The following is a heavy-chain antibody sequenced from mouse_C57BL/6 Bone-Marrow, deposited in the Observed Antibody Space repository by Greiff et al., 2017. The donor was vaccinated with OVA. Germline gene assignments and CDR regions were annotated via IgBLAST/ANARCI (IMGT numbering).Heavy chain of an antibody. CDR3: TRERVTSTYYYAMDY. Sequence: EVQVVESGEGLVKPGGSLKLSCAASGFTFSSYAMSWVRQTPEKRLEWVAYISSGGDYIYYADTVKGRFTISGDNARNTLYLQMSSLKSEDTAMYYCTRERVTSTYYYAMDYWGQGTSVTVSS. CDR1: GFTFSSYA. V-gene: IGHV5-9-1*02. D-gene: IGHD6-1*01. CDR2: ISSGGDYI. J-gene: IGHJ4*01.